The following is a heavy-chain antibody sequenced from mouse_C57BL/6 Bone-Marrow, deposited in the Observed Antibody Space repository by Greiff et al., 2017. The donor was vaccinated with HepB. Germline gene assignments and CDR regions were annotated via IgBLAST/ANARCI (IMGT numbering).Heavy chain of an antibody. CDR1: GFTFSDYG. CDR2: ISSGSSTI. J-gene: IGHJ4*01. Sequence: EVKVVESGGGLVKPGGSLKLSCAASGFTFSDYGMHWVRQAPEKGLEWVAYISSGSSTIYYADTVKGRFTISRDNAKNTLFLQMTSLRSEYTAMYYCARKRIYYGNPMDYWGQGTSVTVSS. CDR3: ARKRIYYGNPMDY. D-gene: IGHD2-1*01. V-gene: IGHV5-17*01.